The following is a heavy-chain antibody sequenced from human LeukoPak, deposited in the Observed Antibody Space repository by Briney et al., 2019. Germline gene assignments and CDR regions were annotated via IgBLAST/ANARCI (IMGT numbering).Heavy chain of an antibody. D-gene: IGHD3-10*01. CDR2: IIPIFGTA. CDR3: ARGFGESDQNWFDP. CDR1: GGTFSSYA. J-gene: IGHJ5*02. V-gene: IGHV1-69*05. Sequence: SVKVSCKASGGTFSSYAISWVRQAPGQGLEWMGRIIPIFGTANYAQKFQGRVTITTDESTSTAHMELSSLRSEDTAVYYCARGFGESDQNWFDPWGQGTLVTVSS.